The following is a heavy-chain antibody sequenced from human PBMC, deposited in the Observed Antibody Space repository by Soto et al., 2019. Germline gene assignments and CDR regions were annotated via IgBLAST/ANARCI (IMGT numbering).Heavy chain of an antibody. CDR2: IYPGDSDT. D-gene: IGHD2-2*01. J-gene: IGHJ6*02. CDR1: GYSFTSYW. V-gene: IGHV5-51*01. CDR3: SRHLGYCSSTSCYDRDYYYYGMDV. Sequence: PGESLKISCTGSGYSFTSYWIGWVRQMPGKGLERMRIIYPGDSDTRYSPSFQGQVTISADKSISTAYLQWSSLKASDTAMYYCSRHLGYCSSTSCYDRDYYYYGMDVWGQGTTVTVSS.